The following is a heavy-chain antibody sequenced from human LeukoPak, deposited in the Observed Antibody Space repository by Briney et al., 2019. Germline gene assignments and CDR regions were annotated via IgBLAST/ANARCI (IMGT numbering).Heavy chain of an antibody. CDR1: GYTFTSYY. CDR2: INPSGGST. Sequence: ASVKVSCKASGYTFTSYYMHWVRQAPGQGLEWMGIINPSGGSTSYAQKFQGRVTMTRDTSISTAYMELSRLRSDDTAVYYCARVLYYYGSGTLDYWGQGTLVTVSS. V-gene: IGHV1-46*01. CDR3: ARVLYYYGSGTLDY. D-gene: IGHD3-10*01. J-gene: IGHJ4*02.